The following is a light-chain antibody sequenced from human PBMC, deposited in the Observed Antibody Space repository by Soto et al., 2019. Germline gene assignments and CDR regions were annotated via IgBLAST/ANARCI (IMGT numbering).Light chain of an antibody. J-gene: IGKJ4*01. Sequence: EIVLTQSPATLSLSPGERAALSCRASQSISAYLAWYQQRPGQAPRLLIYDASNRATGVPARFSGSGSGTDFTLTISSLEPEDFAVYYCQQRDKSPRSTFGGGTRVEIK. CDR2: DAS. V-gene: IGKV3-11*01. CDR1: QSISAY. CDR3: QQRDKSPRST.